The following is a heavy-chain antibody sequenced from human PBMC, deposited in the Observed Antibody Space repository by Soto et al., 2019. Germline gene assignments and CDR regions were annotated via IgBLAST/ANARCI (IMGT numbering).Heavy chain of an antibody. J-gene: IGHJ6*02. CDR1: GFTFSSYA. CDR2: ISYDGSNK. V-gene: IGHV3-30-3*01. CDR3: ARDRDKPPLYYYYGMDV. Sequence: GGSLRLSCAASGFTFSSYAMHWVRQAPGKGLEWVAVISYDGSNKYYADSVKGRFTISRDNSKNTLYLQMNSLRAEDTAVYYCARDRDKPPLYYYYGMDVWGQGTTVTVSS.